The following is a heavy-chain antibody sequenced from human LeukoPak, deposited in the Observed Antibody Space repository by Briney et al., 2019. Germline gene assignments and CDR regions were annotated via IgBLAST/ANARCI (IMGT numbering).Heavy chain of an antibody. CDR3: ARAPSEIGGYYPEYFRH. D-gene: IGHD3-22*01. V-gene: IGHV3-23*01. CDR2: ISGSGGST. Sequence: GGSLRLSCAASGFTFSNYAMNWVRQAPGKGLEWVSSISGSGGSTYFAGSVKGRFTISRDNANNTLSLQMNSLRPEDTGVYYCARAPSEIGGYYPEYFRHWGQGTLVTVSS. CDR1: GFTFSNYA. J-gene: IGHJ1*01.